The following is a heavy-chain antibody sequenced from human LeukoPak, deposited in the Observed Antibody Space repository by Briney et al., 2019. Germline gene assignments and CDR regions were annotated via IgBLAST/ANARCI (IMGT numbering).Heavy chain of an antibody. J-gene: IGHJ4*02. D-gene: IGHD5-18*01. CDR1: GFTFSSYE. Sequence: GGSLRLSCAASGFTFSSYEMNWVRQAPGKGLEWVSYISGSGSSIYYADSVKGRFTISRDNSKNTLYLQMNSLRAEDTAVYYCAKDGFSDTAMDYWGQGTLVTVSS. CDR2: ISGSGSSI. V-gene: IGHV3-48*03. CDR3: AKDGFSDTAMDY.